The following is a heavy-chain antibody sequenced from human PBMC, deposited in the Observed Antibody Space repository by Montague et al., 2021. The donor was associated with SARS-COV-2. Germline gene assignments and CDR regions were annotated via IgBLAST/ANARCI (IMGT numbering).Heavy chain of an antibody. CDR2: CCLRPERNN. J-gene: IGHJ5*02. CDR3: ARGWKKRFEP. D-gene: IGHD1-1*01. Sequence: CAISGDSDGVEEPRCRSEKHTSALHPQQLRVCCLRPERNNEYAISVKSRITVNPDTSKNQFSLLLNSVTPEDTAVYYCARGWKKRFEPWGQGTLVTVSS. V-gene: IGHV6-1*01. CDR1: GDSDGVEEPR.